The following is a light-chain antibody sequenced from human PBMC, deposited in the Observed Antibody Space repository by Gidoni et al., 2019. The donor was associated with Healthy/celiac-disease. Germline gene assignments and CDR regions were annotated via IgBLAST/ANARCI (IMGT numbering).Light chain of an antibody. CDR1: QSVSSN. CDR3: QQYNNWPLT. V-gene: IGKV3-15*01. CDR2: GAS. Sequence: EIVMTQSPATLSVSPGESATLSCRASQSVSSNLTWYQQKPGQAPRLLIYGASTRATGIPARFSGSGSGTVFTLTISSLQSEDFAVYYCQQYNNWPLTFGGGTKVEIK. J-gene: IGKJ4*01.